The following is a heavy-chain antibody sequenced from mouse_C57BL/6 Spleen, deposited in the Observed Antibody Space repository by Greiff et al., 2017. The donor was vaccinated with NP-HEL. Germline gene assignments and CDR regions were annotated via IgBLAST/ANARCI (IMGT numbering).Heavy chain of an antibody. CDR2: IYPGDGDT. CDR3: ARDGYYKYFDV. Sequence: VQLQQSGPELVKPGASVKISCKASGYAFSSSWMNWVKQRPGKGLEWIGRIYPGDGDTNYNGKFKGKATLTADKSSSTAYMQLSSLTSEDSAVYFCARDGYYKYFDVWGTGTTVTVSS. J-gene: IGHJ1*03. CDR1: GYAFSSSW. D-gene: IGHD2-3*01. V-gene: IGHV1-82*01.